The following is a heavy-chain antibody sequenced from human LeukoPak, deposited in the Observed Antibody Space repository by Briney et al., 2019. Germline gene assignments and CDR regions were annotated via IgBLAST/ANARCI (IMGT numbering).Heavy chain of an antibody. CDR3: AKDSCTNGICSRTFDY. D-gene: IGHD2-8*01. CDR2: ISWNSGGI. J-gene: IGHJ4*02. V-gene: IGHV3-9*01. CDR1: GFTFDDYA. Sequence: GGSLRLSCAASGFTFDDYAMHWVRQAPGKGLEWVSGISWNSGGIGYAGSVKGRFTISRDNAKNSLYLQMNSLRAEDTALYYCAKDSCTNGICSRTFDYWGQGTLVTVSS.